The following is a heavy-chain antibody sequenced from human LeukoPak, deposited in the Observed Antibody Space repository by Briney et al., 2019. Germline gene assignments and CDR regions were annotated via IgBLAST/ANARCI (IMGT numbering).Heavy chain of an antibody. CDR1: GYTFTGYY. V-gene: IGHV1-2*02. CDR2: INPNSGGT. Sequence: ASVKVSCKASGYTFTGYYMHWVRQAPGQGLEWMGWINPNSGGTNYAQKFQGRVTVTRDTSISTAYMELSRLRSDDTAVYYCARDGGYNPSGDFDYWGQGTLVTVSS. CDR3: ARDGGYNPSGDFDY. J-gene: IGHJ4*02. D-gene: IGHD5-24*01.